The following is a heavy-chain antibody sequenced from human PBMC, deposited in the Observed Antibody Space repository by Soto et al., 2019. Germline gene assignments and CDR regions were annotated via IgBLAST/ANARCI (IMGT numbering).Heavy chain of an antibody. V-gene: IGHV1-2*02. CDR1: GYTFTGYY. CDR3: ARGDYDFWSGSPANGMAV. Sequence: ASVKVSCKASGYTFTGYYMHWVRQAPGQGLEWMGWINPNSGGTNYAQKFQGRVTMTRDTSISTAYMELSRLRSDDTAVYYCARGDYDFWSGSPANGMAVWGRGTKDTVSS. CDR2: INPNSGGT. D-gene: IGHD3-3*01. J-gene: IGHJ6*02.